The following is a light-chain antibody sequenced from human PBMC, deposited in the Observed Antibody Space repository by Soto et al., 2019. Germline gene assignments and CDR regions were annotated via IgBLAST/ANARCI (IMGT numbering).Light chain of an antibody. Sequence: IQLTQSPSSLSASLGDRVTITCRASQGISSYLAWYQQKPGRAPKLLIHTASTLHSGVPSRFSGSGSGTDFTLTISSLQPEDFASYYCQQLNGYQLTFGSGTKVEIK. CDR2: TAS. CDR3: QQLNGYQLT. V-gene: IGKV1-9*01. J-gene: IGKJ4*01. CDR1: QGISSY.